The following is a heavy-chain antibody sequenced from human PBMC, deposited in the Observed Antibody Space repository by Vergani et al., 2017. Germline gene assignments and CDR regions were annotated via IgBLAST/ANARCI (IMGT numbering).Heavy chain of an antibody. D-gene: IGHD1-1*01. CDR2: IYYSGST. Sequence: QLQLQESGPGLVKPSETLSLTCTVSGGSISSSSYYWGWIRQPPGKGLEWIGSIYYSGSTYYNPSLKSRVTIAVDTSKNQFSLKLSSVTAADTAVYYCARKNYNWNVHDYWGQGTLVTVSS. V-gene: IGHV4-39*01. CDR3: ARKNYNWNVHDY. J-gene: IGHJ4*02. CDR1: GGSISSSSYY.